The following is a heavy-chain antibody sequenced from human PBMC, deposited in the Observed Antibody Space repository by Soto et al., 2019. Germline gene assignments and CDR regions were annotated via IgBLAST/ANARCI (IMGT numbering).Heavy chain of an antibody. D-gene: IGHD6-19*01. V-gene: IGHV3-23*01. CDR1: GFSFSSYA. J-gene: IGHJ4*02. CDR2: ISGSGGST. Sequence: GGSLRLSCAASGFSFSSYAMSWVRQAPGKGLEWVSAISGSGGSTYYADSVKGRFTISRDNSKNTLYLQMNSLRAEDTAVYYCAKDLGSSGRRSRFDYWGQGTLVTVSS. CDR3: AKDLGSSGRRSRFDY.